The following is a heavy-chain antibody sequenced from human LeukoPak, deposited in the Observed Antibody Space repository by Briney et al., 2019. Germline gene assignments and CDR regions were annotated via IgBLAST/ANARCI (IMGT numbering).Heavy chain of an antibody. Sequence: GRSLRLSCAASGFTFSSHGMHWVRQAPGKGLEWGAHIWYDGSKKDYADSVKGRFTISRDDSKNTLYLQMNSLRAEDTAMYYCAKDLSYGSNWFDPWGQGTLVTVSS. CDR2: IWYDGSKK. V-gene: IGHV3-33*06. D-gene: IGHD5-18*01. J-gene: IGHJ5*02. CDR1: GFTFSSHG. CDR3: AKDLSYGSNWFDP.